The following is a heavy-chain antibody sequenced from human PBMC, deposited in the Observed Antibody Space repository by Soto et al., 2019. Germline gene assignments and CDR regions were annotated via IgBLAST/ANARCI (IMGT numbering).Heavy chain of an antibody. CDR3: ARFLRRAMVAYFDY. CDR1: GCTFSSYA. D-gene: IGHD5-18*01. J-gene: IGHJ4*02. Sequence: SVKVSCKASGCTFSSYAISWVRQAPGQGLEWMGGIIPIFGTANYAQKFQGRVTITADESTSTAYMELSSLRSEDTAVYYCARFLRRAMVAYFDYWGQGTLVTVSS. V-gene: IGHV1-69*13. CDR2: IIPIFGTA.